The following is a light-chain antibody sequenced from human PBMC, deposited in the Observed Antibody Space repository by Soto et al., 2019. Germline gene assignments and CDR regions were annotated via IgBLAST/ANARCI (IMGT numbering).Light chain of an antibody. CDR3: QQSYSTPYP. CDR2: ASS. Sequence: DIQMTQSPSSLSASVGDRVTITCRASQSISSYLNWYQQKPGKAPMLLIYASSSLQGGVPSRFSGSGSATDFTLTISSLHPEDFATYSCQQSYSTPYPFGQGTNLEIK. J-gene: IGKJ2*01. V-gene: IGKV1-39*01. CDR1: QSISSY.